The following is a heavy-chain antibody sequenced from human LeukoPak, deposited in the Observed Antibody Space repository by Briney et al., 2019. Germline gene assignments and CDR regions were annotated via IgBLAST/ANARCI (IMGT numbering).Heavy chain of an antibody. V-gene: IGHV1-18*01. CDR1: GYTFTSYG. CDR3: ARSGPALGYSSGWYIDY. J-gene: IGHJ4*02. CDR2: ISAYNGNT. D-gene: IGHD6-19*01. Sequence: GASVKVSRKASGYTFTSYGISWVRQAPGQGLEWMGWISAYNGNTNYAQKLQGRVTMTTDTSTSTAYMELRSLRSDDTAVYYCARSGPALGYSSGWYIDYWGQGTLVTVSS.